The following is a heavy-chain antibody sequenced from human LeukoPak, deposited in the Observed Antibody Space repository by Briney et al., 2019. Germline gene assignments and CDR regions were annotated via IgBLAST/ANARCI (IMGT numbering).Heavy chain of an antibody. CDR1: GFTFSSYA. D-gene: IGHD7-27*01. J-gene: IGHJ4*02. Sequence: GGSLRLSCAASGFTFSSYAMSWVRQAPGKGLEWVSAISGSGGSTYYADSVKGRFTISRDNAKNSLYLQMNSLRAEDTAVYYCARGRPWGSAPYDYWGQGTLVTVSS. CDR3: ARGRPWGSAPYDY. CDR2: ISGSGGST. V-gene: IGHV3-23*01.